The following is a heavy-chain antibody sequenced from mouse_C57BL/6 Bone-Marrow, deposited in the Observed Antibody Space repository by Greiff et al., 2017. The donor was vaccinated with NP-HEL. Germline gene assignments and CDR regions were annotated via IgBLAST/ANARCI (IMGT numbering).Heavy chain of an antibody. CDR2: IWRGGST. Sequence: VQLQQSGPGLVQPSQSLSITCTVSGFSLTSYGVHWVRQSPGKGLEWLGVIWRGGSTDYNEAFMSRLSITKDNSKIQVFYKMNSLQADDTAIYYCAKNRYYGSRCSMDYWGQGTLVTVSA. V-gene: IGHV2-5*01. J-gene: IGHJ4*01. CDR1: GFSLTSYG. D-gene: IGHD1-1*01. CDR3: AKNRYYGSRCSMDY.